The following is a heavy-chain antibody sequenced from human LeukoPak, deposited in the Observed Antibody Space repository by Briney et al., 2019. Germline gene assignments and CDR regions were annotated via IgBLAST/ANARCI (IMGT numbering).Heavy chain of an antibody. Sequence: GGSLRLSCAASGFTVSSNYMSWVRQAPGKGLEWVSVIYSGGSTYYADSVKGRFTVSRDNAKNSLYLQMNSLRAEDTAVYYCARDSITIFGVLNYWGQGTLVTVSS. J-gene: IGHJ4*02. CDR3: ARDSITIFGVLNY. CDR1: GFTVSSNY. D-gene: IGHD3-3*01. CDR2: IYSGGST. V-gene: IGHV3-53*01.